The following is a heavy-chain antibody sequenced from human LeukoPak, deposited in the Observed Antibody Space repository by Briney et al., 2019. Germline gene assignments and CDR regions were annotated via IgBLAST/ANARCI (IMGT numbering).Heavy chain of an antibody. CDR2: IYPKSGGT. D-gene: IGHD5-12*01. CDR1: GYTFTGHY. J-gene: IGHJ3*02. CDR3: VRDGYSGGAFDI. V-gene: IGHV1-2*02. Sequence: VKVSRKASGYTFTGHYMHWVRQAPGQGLEWMGWIYPKSGGTNYAQKFQTRVTMTRDTSITTAFMELNILKSDDTAVYYCVRDGYSGGAFDIWGQGTMVTVSS.